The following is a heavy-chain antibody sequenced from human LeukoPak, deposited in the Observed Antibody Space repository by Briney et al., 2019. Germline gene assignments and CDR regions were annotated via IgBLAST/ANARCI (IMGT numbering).Heavy chain of an antibody. V-gene: IGHV1-69*04. J-gene: IGHJ1*01. CDR3: ARDLGIAAAAYADYFQH. CDR2: ITPIFGIA. CDR1: GGTFSSYA. Sequence: ASVKVSCKASGGTFSSYAISWVRQAPGQGLEWMGRITPIFGIANYAQKFQGRVTITADKSTSTAYMELSSLRSEDTAVYYCARDLGIAAAAYADYFQHWGQGTLVTVSS. D-gene: IGHD6-13*01.